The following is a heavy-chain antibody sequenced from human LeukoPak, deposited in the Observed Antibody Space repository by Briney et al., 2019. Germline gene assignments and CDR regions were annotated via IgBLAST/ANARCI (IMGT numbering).Heavy chain of an antibody. D-gene: IGHD1-26*01. V-gene: IGHV4-59*01. CDR1: GGSISSYY. CDR2: IYYSGST. Sequence: SETLSLTCTVSGGSISSYYWSWIRQPPGKGLEWIGYIYYSGSTNYNPSLKSRVTISVDTSKNQFSLKLSSVTAADTAVYYCARGNIGGSYPDYWGQGTLVTVSS. CDR3: ARGNIGGSYPDY. J-gene: IGHJ4*02.